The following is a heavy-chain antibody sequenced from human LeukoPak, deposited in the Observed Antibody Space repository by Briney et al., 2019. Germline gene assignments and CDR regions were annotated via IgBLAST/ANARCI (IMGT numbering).Heavy chain of an antibody. D-gene: IGHD6-19*01. CDR2: IYNAGATT. Sequence: GGSLRLSCAASGFTFSSYTMSWVRRPPGKGLEWVSDIYNAGATTYYGDSVKGRFTISRDNSKNTLYLQMSRLRAEDTAVYYCAKRDTVAGTEDYWGQGTLVTVSS. J-gene: IGHJ4*02. CDR3: AKRDTVAGTEDY. CDR1: GFTFSSYT. V-gene: IGHV3-23*01.